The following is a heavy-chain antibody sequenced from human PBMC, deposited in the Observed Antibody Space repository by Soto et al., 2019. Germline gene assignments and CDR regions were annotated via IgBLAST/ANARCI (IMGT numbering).Heavy chain of an antibody. CDR3: ARDRSTVTDLDY. CDR1: GFTFSSYA. D-gene: IGHD4-17*01. Sequence: QVQLVESGGGVVQPGRSLRLSCAASGFTFSSYAMHWVRQAPGKGLEWVAVISYDGSNKYYADSVKGRFTISRDNSKNTLYLHMNSLRAEDTAVYYCARDRSTVTDLDYWGQGTLVTVSS. J-gene: IGHJ4*02. CDR2: ISYDGSNK. V-gene: IGHV3-30-3*01.